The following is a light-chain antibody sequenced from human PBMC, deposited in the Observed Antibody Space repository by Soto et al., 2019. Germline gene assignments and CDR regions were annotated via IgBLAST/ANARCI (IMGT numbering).Light chain of an antibody. J-gene: IGKJ1*01. V-gene: IGKV3-20*01. Sequence: VLTQFPATLSLSPGERATLSCRASQSFNSIYLAWYQQKPGQAPRLLIYGASSRATGIPDRFSGSGSGTDFTLTISRLEPEDFAVYYCHQYDSWTFGQGTKVDIK. CDR3: HQYDSWT. CDR2: GAS. CDR1: QSFNSIY.